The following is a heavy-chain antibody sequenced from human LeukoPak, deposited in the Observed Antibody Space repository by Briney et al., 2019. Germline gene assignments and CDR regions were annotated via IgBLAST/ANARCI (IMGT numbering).Heavy chain of an antibody. CDR3: AKDRYSSSWYHPDY. CDR2: ISYDGSNK. Sequence: GRSLRLSCAASGFTFSSYGMHWVRQAPGKGLEWVAVISYDGSNKYYADSVKGRFTISRDNSKNTLYLQMNSLRAEDTAVYYCAKDRYSSSWYHPDYWGQGTLVTVSS. D-gene: IGHD6-13*01. V-gene: IGHV3-30*18. CDR1: GFTFSSYG. J-gene: IGHJ4*02.